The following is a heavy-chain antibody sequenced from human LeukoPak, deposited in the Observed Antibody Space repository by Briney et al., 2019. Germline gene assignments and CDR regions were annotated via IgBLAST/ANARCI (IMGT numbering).Heavy chain of an antibody. CDR1: GYSFTIYW. Sequence: GESLKISCKGSGYSFTIYWIGWVRQMPGKGLEWMGIIYPGDSDTRYSPSFEGQVTISADKSSSTAYLQWSSLKASDTAIYYCAGHETGPYFDYWGQGTLVTVSS. V-gene: IGHV5-51*01. CDR2: IYPGDSDT. D-gene: IGHD1-1*01. CDR3: AGHETGPYFDY. J-gene: IGHJ4*02.